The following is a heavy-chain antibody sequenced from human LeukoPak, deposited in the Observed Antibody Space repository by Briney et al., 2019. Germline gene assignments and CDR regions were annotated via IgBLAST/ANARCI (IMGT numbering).Heavy chain of an antibody. CDR3: ARHQGSSDDY. CDR1: DGSISSGSYY. D-gene: IGHD6-6*01. J-gene: IGHJ4*02. CDR2: IYNSGST. Sequence: SATLSLTCTVSDGSISSGSYYWSWIRQPAGKGLEWIGRIYNSGSTNYNPSLKSRVTISLDMSKNQFSLKLGSVTAADTAVYYCARHQGSSDDYWGQGTLVTVSS. V-gene: IGHV4-61*02.